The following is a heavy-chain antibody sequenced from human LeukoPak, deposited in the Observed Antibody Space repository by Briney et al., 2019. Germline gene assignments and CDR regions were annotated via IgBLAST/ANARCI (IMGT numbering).Heavy chain of an antibody. CDR1: GGSISSYY. CDR2: IYYSGST. D-gene: IGHD5-18*01. V-gene: IGHV4-59*08. CDR3: ARLGANVDTALFDY. J-gene: IGHJ4*02. Sequence: NTSETLSLTCTVSGGSISSYYWSWIRQPPGKGLEWIGYIYYSGSTNYNPSLKSRVTISVDTSKNQFSLKLSSVTAADTAVYYCARLGANVDTALFDYWGQGTLVTVSS.